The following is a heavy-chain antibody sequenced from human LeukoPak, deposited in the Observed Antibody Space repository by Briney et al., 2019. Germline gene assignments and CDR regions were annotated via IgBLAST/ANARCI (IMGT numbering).Heavy chain of an antibody. J-gene: IGHJ4*02. CDR2: INIISSEI. CDR1: GFTFSSYS. D-gene: IGHD2-8*02. V-gene: IGHV3-48*02. Sequence: PGGSLRLSCAASGFTFSSYSMNWVRQAPGKGLEWVSYINIISSEIYYGDSVKGRFTISTDSAKNSVYLQMNSLRDEDTAVYYCARVGSLVHYFDYWGQGTLVTVSS. CDR3: ARVGSLVHYFDY.